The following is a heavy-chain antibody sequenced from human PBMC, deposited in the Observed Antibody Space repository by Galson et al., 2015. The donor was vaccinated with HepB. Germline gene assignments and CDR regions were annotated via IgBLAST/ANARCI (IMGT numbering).Heavy chain of an antibody. Sequence: SLRLSCAASGFTFSSYSMNWVRQAPGKGLEWVSYISSSSSTIYYADSALGRFTTSRDNTKKTFYLQLNRLRVEDTAVYFCARDPIDYGGNSWDYWGQGTLVTVSS. D-gene: IGHD4-23*01. CDR2: ISSSSSTI. V-gene: IGHV3-48*04. CDR3: ARDPIDYGGNSWDY. CDR1: GFTFSSYS. J-gene: IGHJ4*02.